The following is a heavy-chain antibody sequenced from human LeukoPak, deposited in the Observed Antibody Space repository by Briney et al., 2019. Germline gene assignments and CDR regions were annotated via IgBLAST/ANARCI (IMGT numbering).Heavy chain of an antibody. CDR1: GGSFSGYY. V-gene: IGHV4-34*01. J-gene: IGHJ4*02. CDR3: ASGHDFWSGLDY. D-gene: IGHD3-3*01. Sequence: NPSETLSLTCAVYGGSFSGYYWSWIRQPPGKGLEWIGEINHSGSTNYNPSLKSRVTISVDTSKNQFSLKLSSVTAADTAVYYCASGHDFWSGLDYWGQGTLVTVSS. CDR2: INHSGST.